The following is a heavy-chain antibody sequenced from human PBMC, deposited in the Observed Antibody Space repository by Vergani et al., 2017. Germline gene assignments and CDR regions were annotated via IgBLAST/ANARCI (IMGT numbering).Heavy chain of an antibody. V-gene: IGHV3-23*01. CDR2: LTGGGGST. J-gene: IGHJ5*01. CDR1: GLTFSTYA. D-gene: IGHD1-26*01. CDR3: VKDAGSYENCFDS. Sequence: EVQLLESGGSLKQPGGSVRLSCAASGLTFSTYAMHWVRQVPGKGLEWVSALTGGGGSTYYADSFKGRFIISRDNSRDTLYLQMNSLRPEDTATYYCVKDAGSYENCFDSWGQGTLVTVSS.